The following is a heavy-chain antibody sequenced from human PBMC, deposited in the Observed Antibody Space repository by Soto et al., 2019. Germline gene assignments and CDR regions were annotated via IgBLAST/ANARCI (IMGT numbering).Heavy chain of an antibody. CDR1: GYTFTSYG. V-gene: IGHV1-18*04. Sequence: GASVKVSCKASGYTFTSYGISWVRQAPGQGLEWMGWISAYNGNTNYAQKLQGRVTMTTDTSTSTAYMELRSLRSDDTAVYYCARSRITMVRCLRAFDIWGQGTMVTVSS. CDR2: ISAYNGNT. J-gene: IGHJ3*02. CDR3: ARSRITMVRCLRAFDI. D-gene: IGHD3-10*01.